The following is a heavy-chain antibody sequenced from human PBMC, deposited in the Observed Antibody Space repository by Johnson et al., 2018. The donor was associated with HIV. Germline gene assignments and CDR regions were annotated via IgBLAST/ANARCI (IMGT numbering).Heavy chain of an antibody. V-gene: IGHV3-20*04. J-gene: IGHJ3*02. CDR2: INWNGGST. CDR3: ARDRQAVRGTFDI. D-gene: IGHD6-19*01. CDR1: GFTFDNFA. Sequence: VQLVESGGSVVRPGGSLRLSCAASGFTFDNFAMSWVRQAPGKGLEWVSGINWNGGSTSYADSVKGRFTISRDNSKDTLYLQMNSLRAEDTALYYCARDRQAVRGTFDIWGQGTMVTVSS.